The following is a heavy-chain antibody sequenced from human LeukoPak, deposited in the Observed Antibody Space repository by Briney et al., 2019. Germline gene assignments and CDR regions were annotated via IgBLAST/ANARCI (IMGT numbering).Heavy chain of an antibody. D-gene: IGHD3-9*01. Sequence: VASVKVSCKASGYTFTGYYMHWVRQALGQGLERMGWINPNSGGTNYAQKFQGRVTMTRDTSISTAYMELSRLRSDDTAVYYCARGILTGYSPQGPYYFDYWGQGTLVTVSS. J-gene: IGHJ4*02. CDR3: ARGILTGYSPQGPYYFDY. CDR2: INPNSGGT. V-gene: IGHV1-2*02. CDR1: GYTFTGYY.